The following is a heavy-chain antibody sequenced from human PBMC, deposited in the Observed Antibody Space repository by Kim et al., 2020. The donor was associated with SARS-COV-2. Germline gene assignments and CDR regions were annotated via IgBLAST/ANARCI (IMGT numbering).Heavy chain of an antibody. CDR1: GFTFSSYG. D-gene: IGHD6-13*01. CDR3: ARGSSSWYGGSYPPDY. V-gene: IGHV3-33*01. J-gene: IGHJ4*02. CDR2: IWYDGSNK. Sequence: GGSLRLSCAASGFTFSSYGMHWVRQAPGKGLEWVAVIWYDGSNKYYADSVKGRFTIFRDNSKNTLYLQMNSLRAEDTAVYYCARGSSSWYGGSYPPDYWGQGTLVTVSS.